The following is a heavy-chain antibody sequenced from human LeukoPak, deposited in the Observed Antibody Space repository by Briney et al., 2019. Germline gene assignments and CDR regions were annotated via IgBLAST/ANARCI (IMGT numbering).Heavy chain of an antibody. Sequence: ASVKVSCKTSGYPFTTWEINWVRQAAGQGLEWMGWVHPNSGNTAYAQKFQGRVTMTRDTSISTAYMELSGLRFDDTAVYFCARGPRNNPWGQGTLVTVSS. CDR2: VHPNSGNT. CDR1: GYPFTTWE. J-gene: IGHJ5*02. V-gene: IGHV1-8*01. CDR3: ARGPRNNP. D-gene: IGHD1-14*01.